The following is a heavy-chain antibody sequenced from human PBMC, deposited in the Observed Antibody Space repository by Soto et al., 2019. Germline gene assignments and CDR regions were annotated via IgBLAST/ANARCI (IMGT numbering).Heavy chain of an antibody. CDR2: ISSSSSYI. V-gene: IGHV3-21*01. J-gene: IGHJ3*02. CDR1: GFSFSSYR. CDR3: ARDPRGGGSFRDAFDI. D-gene: IGHD2-15*01. Sequence: XVCLRLSCAACGFSFSSYRVNWVRQAPGKGLEWVSSISSSSSYIYYADSVKGRFTISRDNAKNSLYLQMNSLRAEDTAVYYCARDPRGGGSFRDAFDIWGQGTMVTFSS.